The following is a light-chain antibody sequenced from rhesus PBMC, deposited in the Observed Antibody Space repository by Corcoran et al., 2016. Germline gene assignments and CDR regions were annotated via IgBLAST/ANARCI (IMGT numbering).Light chain of an antibody. J-gene: IGKJ1*01. CDR2: RAS. V-gene: IGKV1S9*01. CDR3: QQGYSYPRT. Sequence: DIQMTQSPSSLSASVGDRVTITCQASQSLSNYLNWYQQKPGKIPKLLIYRASSLQSGIPSRLSGSGSGTDFTLTISRLQPEDFATYYCQQGYSYPRTFGQGTKVEIK. CDR1: QSLSNY.